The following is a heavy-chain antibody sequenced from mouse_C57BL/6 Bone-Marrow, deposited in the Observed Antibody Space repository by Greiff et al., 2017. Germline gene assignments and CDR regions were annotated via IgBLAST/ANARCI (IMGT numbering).Heavy chain of an antibody. CDR1: GYTFTNHW. CDR2: MHPNGGSP. J-gene: IGHJ4*01. D-gene: IGHD2-4*01. CDR3: ARSYDYDDYTMDY. V-gene: IGHV1-64*01. Sequence: VQLQQPGAELVKPGASVKLSCKASGYTFTNHWMHWVKQRPGQGLEWIGMMHPNGGSPDYNEKFKSEATLSVDKSSRTAYMELSSLTSEDSAVYYCARSYDYDDYTMDYWGQGTSVTVSS.